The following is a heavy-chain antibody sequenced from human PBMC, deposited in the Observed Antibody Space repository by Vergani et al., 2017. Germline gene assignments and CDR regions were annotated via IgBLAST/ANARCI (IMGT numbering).Heavy chain of an antibody. CDR3: AKEGGCSSTSCYWRVFDY. CDR1: GFTFSSYA. J-gene: IGHJ4*02. CDR2: ISGSGGST. D-gene: IGHD2-2*01. V-gene: IGHV3-23*01. Sequence: EVQLLESGGGLVQPGGSLRLSCAASGFTFSSYAMSWVRQAPGKGLEWVSAISGSGGSTYYADSVKGRFTISRDNSKNTLYLQMNSLRAEDTAVYYCAKEGGCSSTSCYWRVFDYWGQGTLVTVSS.